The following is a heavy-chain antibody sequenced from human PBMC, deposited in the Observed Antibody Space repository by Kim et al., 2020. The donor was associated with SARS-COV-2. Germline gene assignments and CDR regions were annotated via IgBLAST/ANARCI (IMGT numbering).Heavy chain of an antibody. Sequence: ASVKVSCKASGYTSTSYYMHWVRQAPGQGLEWMGMINPSGSSTTYAQKFQGRVTMSRDTSTSTVYMELSSLRSEDTAVYYCARDVVVGIAAAGYVHYYYGMDVWGQGTTVTVSS. D-gene: IGHD6-25*01. CDR3: ARDVVVGIAAAGYVHYYYGMDV. J-gene: IGHJ6*02. CDR1: GYTSTSYY. V-gene: IGHV1-46*01. CDR2: INPSGSST.